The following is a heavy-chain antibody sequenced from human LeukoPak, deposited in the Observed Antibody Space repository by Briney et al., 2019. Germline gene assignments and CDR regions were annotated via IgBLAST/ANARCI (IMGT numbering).Heavy chain of an antibody. Sequence: ASVKVSCKASGYTFIAYYMHWVRQAPGQGLEWMGWINPNSGGTSYAQKFQGRVTTTRDTSISTAYMELSGLRSDDTAVYYCARVTPTVTTTNWFDPWGQGTLVTVSS. D-gene: IGHD4-17*01. CDR1: GYTFIAYY. CDR3: ARVTPTVTTTNWFDP. V-gene: IGHV1-2*02. CDR2: INPNSGGT. J-gene: IGHJ5*02.